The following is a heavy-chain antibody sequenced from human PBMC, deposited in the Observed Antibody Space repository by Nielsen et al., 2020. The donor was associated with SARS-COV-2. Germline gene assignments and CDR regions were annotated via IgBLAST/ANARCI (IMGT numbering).Heavy chain of an antibody. V-gene: IGHV3-73*01. J-gene: IGHJ3*02. CDR1: GFTFSGSS. CDR3: TRVNPTSGSWFDAFDI. D-gene: IGHD6-25*01. Sequence: GGSLRLSCAASGFTFSGSSMHWVRQASGKGLEWIGRIRSKANIYATAYAASVKGRFTISRDDSKNTAYLLMNSLKIDDTAVYYCTRVNPTSGSWFDAFDIWGQGTLVTVSS. CDR2: IRSKANIYAT.